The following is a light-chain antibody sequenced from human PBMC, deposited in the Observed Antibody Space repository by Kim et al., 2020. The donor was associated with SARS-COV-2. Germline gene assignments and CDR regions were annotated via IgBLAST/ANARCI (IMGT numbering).Light chain of an antibody. J-gene: IGLJ2*01. CDR1: SSNIGNNY. V-gene: IGLV1-51*01. CDR2: DNN. CDR3: GTWDTSLTAGV. Sequence: GHGFTTPCTGNSSNIGNNYVSWSQQFPGTATNLLIYDNNKRPSGIPDRFSGSKSGTSATLGITGLQTGDEADYHCGTWDTSLTAGVFGGGTQLTVL.